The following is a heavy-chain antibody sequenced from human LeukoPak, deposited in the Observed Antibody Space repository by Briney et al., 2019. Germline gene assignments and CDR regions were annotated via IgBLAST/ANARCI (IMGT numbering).Heavy chain of an antibody. CDR2: INHSGST. V-gene: IGHV4-34*01. D-gene: IGHD3-22*01. CDR1: GGSFSGYY. J-gene: IGHJ4*02. Sequence: SETLSLTCAVYGGSFSGYYWSWIRQPPGKGLEWIGEINHSGSTNYNPSLKSRVTISLDTSKNQFSLKLSSVTAADTAVYYCARPPAGSVGGGYYSYYFDYWGQGTLVTVSS. CDR3: ARPPAGSVGGGYYSYYFDY.